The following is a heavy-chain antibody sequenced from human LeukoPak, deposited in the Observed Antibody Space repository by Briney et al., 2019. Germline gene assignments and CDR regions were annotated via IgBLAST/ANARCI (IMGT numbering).Heavy chain of an antibody. CDR1: VFTFSIYA. V-gene: IGHV3-21*04. CDR3: AKEGPSPSLDY. Sequence: GGSLRLSCEASVFTFSIYAMHWVRQAPGKGLEWVSSISSSSSYIYYADSVKGRFTISRDNSKNTLYLQMNSLRAEDTAVYYCAKEGPSPSLDYWGQGTLVTVSS. J-gene: IGHJ4*02. CDR2: ISSSSSYI.